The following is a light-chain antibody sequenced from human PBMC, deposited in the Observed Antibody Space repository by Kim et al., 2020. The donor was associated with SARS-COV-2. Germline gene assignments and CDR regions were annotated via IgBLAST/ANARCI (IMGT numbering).Light chain of an antibody. CDR1: QSVSSSY. CDR3: QQYGRSPLT. CDR2: GAS. Sequence: SPGERATLPCRASQSVSSSYVAWYQQKPGQAPRLLIYGASSRATGIPDRFSGSGSGTDFTLTISRLEPEDFAVYYCQQYGRSPLTFGQGTKVEIK. J-gene: IGKJ1*01. V-gene: IGKV3-20*01.